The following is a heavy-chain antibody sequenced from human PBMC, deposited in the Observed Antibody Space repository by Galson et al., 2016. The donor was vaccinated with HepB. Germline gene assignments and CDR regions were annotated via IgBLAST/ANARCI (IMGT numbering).Heavy chain of an antibody. D-gene: IGHD2-8*01. Sequence: ETLSLTCTVSGGSTSSSNYYWGWIRQPPGKGPEWIGSIYYSGSTYYNPSLKSRVTISVDTSKNQFSLKLNSVTAADTAVYYCATGSIRCTNGVCNDDHYYGMDVWGQGTTVTVSS. CDR1: GGSTSSSNYY. CDR2: IYYSGST. V-gene: IGHV4-39*01. CDR3: ATGSIRCTNGVCNDDHYYGMDV. J-gene: IGHJ6*02.